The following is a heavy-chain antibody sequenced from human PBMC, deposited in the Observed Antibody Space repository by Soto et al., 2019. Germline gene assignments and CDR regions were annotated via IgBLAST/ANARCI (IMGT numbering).Heavy chain of an antibody. V-gene: IGHV3-33*01. CDR2: IWNDVSKT. CDR1: GFTFSRYG. CDR3: XXXXXXXXXXXXXLDY. Sequence: QVQLVESGGGVVQPGRSLRLSCAASGFTFSRYGMHWVRQVPGKXXXXXAIIWNDVSKTFYGDSVKGRFTISRDNSEXXXXXXXXXXXXXXXXXXXXXXXXXXXXXXXXXLDYWGQGTLVTVSS. J-gene: IGHJ4*02.